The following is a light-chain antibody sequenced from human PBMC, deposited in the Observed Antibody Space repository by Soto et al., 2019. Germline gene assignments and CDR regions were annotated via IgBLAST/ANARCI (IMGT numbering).Light chain of an antibody. Sequence: QSALTQPPSASGSPGHSVTISCTGPSSDVGGYNYVSWYQQHPGKAPQLMIYEVSRRPSGVPDRFSGSKSGNTASRTVSGLQAEDEADYYSSSYAGSNNVLFGGGTKLTVL. CDR1: SSDVGGYNY. CDR3: SSYAGSNNVL. CDR2: EVS. J-gene: IGLJ2*01. V-gene: IGLV2-8*01.